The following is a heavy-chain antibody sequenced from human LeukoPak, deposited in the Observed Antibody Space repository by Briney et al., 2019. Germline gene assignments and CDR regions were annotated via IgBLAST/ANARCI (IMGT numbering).Heavy chain of an antibody. D-gene: IGHD3-10*01. CDR1: GGSISSSSYY. V-gene: IGHV4-39*07. Sequence: SETLSLTCTVSGGSISSSSYYWGWIRQPPGKGLEWIGSIYYSGSTYYNPSLKSRVTISVDTSKNQFSLKLSSVTAADTAVYYCARFPYGSGTYYTYCFDYWGQGTLVTVSS. J-gene: IGHJ4*02. CDR2: IYYSGST. CDR3: ARFPYGSGTYYTYCFDY.